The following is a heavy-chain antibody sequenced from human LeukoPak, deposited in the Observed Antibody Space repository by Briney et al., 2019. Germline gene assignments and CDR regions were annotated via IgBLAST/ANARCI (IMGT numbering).Heavy chain of an antibody. CDR1: GFTFSSYG. D-gene: IGHD7-27*01. CDR2: IWYDGKNK. V-gene: IGHV3-33*06. CDR3: AKDLTGD. Sequence: GXSLRLSCAASGFTFSSYGMHWVRQAPGKGLEWVAVIWYDGKNKYYADSVKGRFTISRDNSKNTLYLQMDSLRAEDTAMYYCAKDLTGDWGQGTLVTVSS. J-gene: IGHJ4*02.